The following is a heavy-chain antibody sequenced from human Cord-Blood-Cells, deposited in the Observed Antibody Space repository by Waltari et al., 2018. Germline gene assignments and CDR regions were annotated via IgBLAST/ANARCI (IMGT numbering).Heavy chain of an antibody. CDR3: ARSYYDSSGYYDYCEY. Sequence: EVQLVESGGGLVQPGGSLRLSCAASGFTFSDHYMYWVRQAPGKGLEWVGRTRNKANSYTTENPESLKGRFTNSTDYSKTSLYRQMIGLNPEDTAVYYCARSYYDSSGYYDYCEYWGHGTLVTVSS. V-gene: IGHV3-72*01. CDR1: GFTFSDHY. J-gene: IGHJ4*01. D-gene: IGHD3-22*01. CDR2: TRNKANSYTT.